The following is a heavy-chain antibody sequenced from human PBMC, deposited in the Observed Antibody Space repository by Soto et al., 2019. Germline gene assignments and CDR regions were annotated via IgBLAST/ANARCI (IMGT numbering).Heavy chain of an antibody. CDR2: IYWDDDK. V-gene: IGHV2-5*02. D-gene: IGHD3-16*01. CDR1: GFSLSTNKVG. J-gene: IGHJ3*02. CDR3: AHTYPPAFDI. Sequence: QITLKESGPTLVKPTQTLTLTCTFSGFSLSTNKVGVGWIRQPPGKALEWLAVIYWDDDKRYSPSLESRLTITKDTSRNQVVLTMSNMDPVDRATYYCAHTYPPAFDIWGQGTLVTVSS.